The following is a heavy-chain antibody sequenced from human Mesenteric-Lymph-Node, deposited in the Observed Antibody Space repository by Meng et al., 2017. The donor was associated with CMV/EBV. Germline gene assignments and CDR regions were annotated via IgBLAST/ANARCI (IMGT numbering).Heavy chain of an antibody. CDR3: AREGRGYDFVLRTWGYFQH. J-gene: IGHJ1*01. CDR1: GFTFSSYG. D-gene: IGHD5-12*01. CDR2: IRYDGSNK. Sequence: GESLKISCAASGFTFSSYGMHWVRQAPGKGLEWVAFIRYDGSNKYYADSVKGRFTISRDNSKNTLYLQMNSLRAEDTAVYYCAREGRGYDFVLRTWGYFQHWGQGTLVTVSS. V-gene: IGHV3-30*02.